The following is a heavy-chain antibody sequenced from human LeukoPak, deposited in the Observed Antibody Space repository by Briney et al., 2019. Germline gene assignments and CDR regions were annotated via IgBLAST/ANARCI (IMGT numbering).Heavy chain of an antibody. D-gene: IGHD3-10*01. J-gene: IGHJ4*02. V-gene: IGHV1-24*01. CDR3: ATAGPLVRGVITTPFDY. Sequence: ASVKVSCKVSGYTLTELSMHWVRQAPGKGLEWMGGFDPEDGETIYAQKFQGRVTMTEDTSTDTAYMGLSSLRSEDTAVYYCATAGPLVRGVITTPFDYWGQGTLVTVSS. CDR2: FDPEDGET. CDR1: GYTLTELS.